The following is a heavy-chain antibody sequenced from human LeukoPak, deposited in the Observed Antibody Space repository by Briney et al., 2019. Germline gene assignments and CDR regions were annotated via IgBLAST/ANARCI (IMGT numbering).Heavy chain of an antibody. Sequence: ASVKVSCKASGYTFTSYYMHWVRQAPGQGLEWMGIINPSGGSTSYAQKFQGRVTMTRDTSISTAYMELSRLRSDDTAVYYCARGSLVGGNYGDYWGQGTLVTVSS. CDR2: INPSGGST. J-gene: IGHJ4*02. D-gene: IGHD2-8*02. CDR1: GYTFTSYY. V-gene: IGHV1-46*01. CDR3: ARGSLVGGNYGDY.